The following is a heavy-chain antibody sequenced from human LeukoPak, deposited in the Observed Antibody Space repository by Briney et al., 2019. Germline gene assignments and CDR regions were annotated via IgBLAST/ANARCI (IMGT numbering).Heavy chain of an antibody. CDR3: AVGVVGAFDI. CDR2: IRYDGSNK. J-gene: IGHJ3*02. D-gene: IGHD3-22*01. CDR1: GFTFSSYG. Sequence: GGSLRLSCAASGFTFSSYGMHWVRQAPGKGLEWVAFIRYDGSNKYYADSVKGRFTISRDNSKNTLHLQMNSLRAEDTAVYYCAVGVVGAFDIWGQGTMVTVSS. V-gene: IGHV3-30*02.